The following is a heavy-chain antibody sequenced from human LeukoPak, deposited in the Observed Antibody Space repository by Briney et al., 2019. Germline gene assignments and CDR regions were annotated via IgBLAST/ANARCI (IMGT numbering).Heavy chain of an antibody. V-gene: IGHV4-59*01. CDR3: ARATIGYSYAFRPRKPGGFDP. CDR1: GGSINRYS. D-gene: IGHD5-18*01. Sequence: TSETLSLTCTVSGGSINRYSWSWIRQPPGKGLEWIANIYYSGSTYYNPSPKTRVTISLDKSKNQFSLKLSAVTAADTAVYYCARATIGYSYAFRPRKPGGFDPWGQGTLVTVSS. CDR2: IYYSGST. J-gene: IGHJ5*02.